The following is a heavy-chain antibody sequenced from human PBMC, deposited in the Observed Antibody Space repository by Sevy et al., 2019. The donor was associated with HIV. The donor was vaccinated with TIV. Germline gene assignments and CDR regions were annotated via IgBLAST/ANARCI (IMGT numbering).Heavy chain of an antibody. Sequence: GSLRPSCVVSGLTFSSDSMNWVRQAPGKGLEWLAYISSSSRTIYYADSVEGRFTISRDNDKKSVFLQMNNLRDEDSATYYCARDVDTPFVRSFDSWGQGTLVTVSS. J-gene: IGHJ4*02. D-gene: IGHD5-18*01. CDR3: ARDVDTPFVRSFDS. CDR2: ISSSSRTI. V-gene: IGHV3-48*02. CDR1: GLTFSSDS.